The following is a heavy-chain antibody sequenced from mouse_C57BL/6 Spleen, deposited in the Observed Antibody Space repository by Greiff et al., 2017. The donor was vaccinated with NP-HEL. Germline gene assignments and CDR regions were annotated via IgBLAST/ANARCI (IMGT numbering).Heavy chain of an antibody. CDR2: IYPGDGDT. Sequence: QVQLQQSGPELVKPGASVKISCKASGYAFSSSWMNWVKQRPGKGLEWIGRIYPGDGDTNYNGKFKGKATLTADKSSSTAYMQLSSLTSEDSAVYFCARIGSTYWYFDVWGTGTTVTVSS. J-gene: IGHJ1*03. CDR3: ARIGSTYWYFDV. D-gene: IGHD2-1*01. V-gene: IGHV1-82*01. CDR1: GYAFSSSW.